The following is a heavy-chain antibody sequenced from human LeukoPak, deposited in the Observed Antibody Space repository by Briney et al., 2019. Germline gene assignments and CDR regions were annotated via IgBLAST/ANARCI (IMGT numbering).Heavy chain of an antibody. V-gene: IGHV1-18*01. Sequence: ASVKVSCKASGYTFTSYGISWVRQAPGQGLEWMGWISAYNGNTNYAQKLQGRVTMTTDTSTSTAYMELRSLRFDDTAVYYCARDRGPQKTDWYFDLWGRGTLVTVSS. CDR1: GYTFTSYG. CDR3: ARDRGPQKTDWYFDL. J-gene: IGHJ2*01. D-gene: IGHD1-1*01. CDR2: ISAYNGNT.